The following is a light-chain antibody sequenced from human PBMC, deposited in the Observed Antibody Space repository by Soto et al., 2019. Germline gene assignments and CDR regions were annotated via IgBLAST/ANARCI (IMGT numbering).Light chain of an antibody. J-gene: IGLJ3*02. Sequence: QSVLTQPPSVSAAPGQKVTISCSGSSSNIGNNYVSWYQQLPGTAPKLLIYENNKRPSGIPDRFSGSKSGTSATLGITGLQTGDEADYYCGTWDSSLSAGRWAFGGGTKLTVL. CDR2: ENN. CDR1: SSNIGNNY. CDR3: GTWDSSLSAGRWA. V-gene: IGLV1-51*02.